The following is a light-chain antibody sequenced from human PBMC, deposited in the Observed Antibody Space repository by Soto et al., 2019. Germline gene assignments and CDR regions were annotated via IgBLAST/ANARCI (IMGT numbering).Light chain of an antibody. V-gene: IGKV1-39*01. CDR1: QDISNY. CDR2: AAS. J-gene: IGKJ3*01. CDR3: LQSYTFPFT. Sequence: DIQMTQSPFSLSASVGDTVTLTCRASQDISNYLNWLQQKPGKAPKLLIYAASTLQTGVPSRFSGSESGTDFTLTISSLQPEDVAIYFCLQSYTFPFTFGPGTRVEIK.